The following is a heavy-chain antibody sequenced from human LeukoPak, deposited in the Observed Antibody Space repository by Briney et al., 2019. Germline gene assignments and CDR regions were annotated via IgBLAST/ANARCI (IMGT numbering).Heavy chain of an antibody. CDR2: IIPIFGTA. D-gene: IGHD2-2*01. CDR3: ARAAKKGLSAYYYYGMDV. J-gene: IGHJ6*02. V-gene: IGHV1-69*13. Sequence: SVKVSCKASGGTFSSYAISWVRQAPGQGLEWMGGIIPIFGTANYAQKFQGGVTITADESTSTAYMELSSLRSENTAVYYCARAAKKGLSAYYYYGMDVWGQGTTVTVSS. CDR1: GGTFSSYA.